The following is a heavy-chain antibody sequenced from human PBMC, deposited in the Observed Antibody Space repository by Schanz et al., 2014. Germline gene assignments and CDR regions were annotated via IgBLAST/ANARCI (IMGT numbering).Heavy chain of an antibody. CDR3: ARSLVNGSRTLFVP. Sequence: QVQLQESGPGLVKPSETLSLTCAVSGASVSSFYWSWIRQPAGKGLELIGHVYATGRTKYNPSLNTGVTMSVDTSHNQISLKLPSVTAADTAVYYCARSLVNGSRTLFVPWGPGTQVTVSS. J-gene: IGHJ5*02. CDR1: GASVSSFY. D-gene: IGHD2-2*01. V-gene: IGHV4-4*07. CDR2: VYATGRT.